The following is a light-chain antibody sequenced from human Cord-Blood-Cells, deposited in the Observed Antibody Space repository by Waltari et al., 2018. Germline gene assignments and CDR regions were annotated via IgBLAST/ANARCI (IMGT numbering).Light chain of an antibody. CDR1: QSVSSN. V-gene: IGKV3-15*01. Sequence: EIVMTQSPATLSVSPGERATLSCRASQSVSSNLAWYQQKPGPAPRPLNYGASTRATGIPARFSGSGSGTEFTLTISSLQSEDFAVYYCQQYNNWPYTFGQGTKLEIK. CDR3: QQYNNWPYT. CDR2: GAS. J-gene: IGKJ2*01.